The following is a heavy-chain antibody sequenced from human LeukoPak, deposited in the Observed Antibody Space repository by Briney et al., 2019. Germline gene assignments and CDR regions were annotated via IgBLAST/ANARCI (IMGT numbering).Heavy chain of an antibody. CDR2: IKRQTEGWAK. Sequence: GGSLRLSCAGSGFSFSDAWFNWVRQTPEKGLEWLARIKRQTEGWAKDYAAPVKGRFTISRDDSKSTVCLQMNSLEIEDTAVYFCSRNADHDWWGQGTLVTVSS. D-gene: IGHD1-14*01. CDR3: SRNADHDW. J-gene: IGHJ4*02. V-gene: IGHV3-15*01. CDR1: GFSFSDAW.